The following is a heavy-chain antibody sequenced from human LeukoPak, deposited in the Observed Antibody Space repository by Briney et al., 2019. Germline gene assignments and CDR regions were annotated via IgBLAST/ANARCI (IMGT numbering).Heavy chain of an antibody. V-gene: IGHV4-39*01. Sequence: PSETLSLTCTVSGGSISSNNYYWGWSRQPPGKGLEWIGSIYYSGSTYYNPSLKSRVTISVDTSKNQLSLKLSSVTAADTAVYYCVNSSPGGGWLVSGNFDYWGQGTLVTVSS. J-gene: IGHJ4*02. D-gene: IGHD6-19*01. CDR3: VNSSPGGGWLVSGNFDY. CDR1: GGSISSNNYY. CDR2: IYYSGST.